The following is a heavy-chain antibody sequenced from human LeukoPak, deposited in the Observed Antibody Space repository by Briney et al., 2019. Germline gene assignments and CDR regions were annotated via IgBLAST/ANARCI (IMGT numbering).Heavy chain of an antibody. CDR1: GFTFSNAW. D-gene: IGHD5-12*01. J-gene: IGHJ4*02. CDR2: IKSKTDGGTT. Sequence: GGSLILSCAASGFTFSNAWMSWVRQAPGKGLEWVGRIKSKTDGGTTDYAAPVKGRFSISRDVSKNTLFLQMNSLRTEDTAVYYCTTLSGPFDYWGQGTLVTVSS. CDR3: TTLSGPFDY. V-gene: IGHV3-15*01.